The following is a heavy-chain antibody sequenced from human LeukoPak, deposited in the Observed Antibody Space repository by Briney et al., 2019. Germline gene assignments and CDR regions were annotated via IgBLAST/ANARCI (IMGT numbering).Heavy chain of an antibody. D-gene: IGHD3-22*01. CDR3: VKGLRNYHDSSGSGRAFDL. CDR1: GFTFSSFA. Sequence: ASLRLSCAASGFTFSSFAMSWVRQAPGKWLEWVSGIIGSGGSTDYADSAKGRFTISRDNSKNTLYLKMNSLRAEDTAVYYCVKGLRNYHDSSGSGRAFDLWGQGTLVTVSS. J-gene: IGHJ3*01. CDR2: IIGSGGST. V-gene: IGHV3-23*01.